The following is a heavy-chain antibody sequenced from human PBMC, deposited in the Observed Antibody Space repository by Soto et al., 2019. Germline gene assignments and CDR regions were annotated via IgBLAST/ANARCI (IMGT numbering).Heavy chain of an antibody. CDR2: ISYDGSNK. D-gene: IGHD6-13*01. CDR1: GFSFSSYS. J-gene: IGHJ5*02. Sequence: GGSLRLSCAASGFSFSSYSMNWVRQAPGKGLEWVAVISYDGSNKYYADSVKGRFTISRDNSKNTLYLQMNSLRAEDTAVYYCARDVYSSSWYWFDPWGQGTLVTVSS. V-gene: IGHV3-30*03. CDR3: ARDVYSSSWYWFDP.